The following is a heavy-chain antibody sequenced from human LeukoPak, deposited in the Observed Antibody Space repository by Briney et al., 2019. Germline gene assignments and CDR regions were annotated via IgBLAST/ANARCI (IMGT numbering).Heavy chain of an antibody. CDR1: GGSLSGYY. J-gene: IGHJ4*02. CDR2: INHSGST. V-gene: IGHV4-34*01. CDR3: ARQWLVPPLFDY. D-gene: IGHD6-19*01. Sequence: SETLSLTCAVYGGSLSGYYWSWIHQPPGKGLEWIGEINHSGSTNYNPSLKSRVTISVDTSKNQLSLKLSSMTAADTAVYYCARQWLVPPLFDYWGQGTLVTVSS.